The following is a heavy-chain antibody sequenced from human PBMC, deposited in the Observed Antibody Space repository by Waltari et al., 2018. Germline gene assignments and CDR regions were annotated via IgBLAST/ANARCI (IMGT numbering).Heavy chain of an antibody. D-gene: IGHD6-13*01. CDR2: IHPKSGGT. V-gene: IGHV1-2*06. Sequence: QVQLVQSGAEVKKPGASVKVSCKASGYTFTGDYMHGVRQAPGQGLEWMGRIHPKSGGTNYSQKFQCRVTMTRYTSISPAYMELSRLRSDDTAVYYCARSAALRFVGMDVWGQGTTVTVSS. CDR1: GYTFTGDY. CDR3: ARSAALRFVGMDV. J-gene: IGHJ6*02.